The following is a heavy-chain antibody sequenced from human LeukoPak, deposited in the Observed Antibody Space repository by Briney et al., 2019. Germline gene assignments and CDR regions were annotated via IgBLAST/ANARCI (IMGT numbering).Heavy chain of an antibody. CDR2: VYYSGNT. V-gene: IGHV4-39*01. CDR3: ARPLNYYYYMHV. CDR1: GDSISGSNYY. Sequence: SETLSLTCTVSGDSISGSNYYWGWIRQPPGKGLEWIGSVYYSGNTYYNPSLKSRVAISVDTSKNQFSLILTSVTAADTAVYYCARPLNYYYYMHVWGKGAPVSVSS. J-gene: IGHJ6*03.